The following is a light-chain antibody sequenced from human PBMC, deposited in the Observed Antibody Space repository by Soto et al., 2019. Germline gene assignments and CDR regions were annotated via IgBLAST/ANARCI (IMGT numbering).Light chain of an antibody. CDR1: QTISNS. CDR3: QQSYSFPFT. V-gene: IGKV1-39*01. Sequence: DIQMTQSPSSLSASIGDRVTITCRASQTISNSLNWYQQKPGKAPSLLIYGASTLQSGVPSRFSGSGSGTDFTLTISSLEPEDYATYYCQQSYSFPFTFGPGTKVDVK. J-gene: IGKJ3*01. CDR2: GAS.